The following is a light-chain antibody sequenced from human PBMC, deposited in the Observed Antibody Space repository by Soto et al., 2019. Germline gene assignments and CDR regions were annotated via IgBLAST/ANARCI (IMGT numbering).Light chain of an antibody. CDR1: SSDVGGYKY. CDR2: EVS. J-gene: IGLJ3*02. Sequence: QSALTQPASVSGSPGQSITISCTGTSSDVGGYKYVSWYQQHPDKAPKLIIFEVSNRPSGISSRFSGSKSGNTASLTISGLQAEDEADYYCASWEDSLNGWVIGGGTKLTVL. V-gene: IGLV2-14*01. CDR3: ASWEDSLNGWV.